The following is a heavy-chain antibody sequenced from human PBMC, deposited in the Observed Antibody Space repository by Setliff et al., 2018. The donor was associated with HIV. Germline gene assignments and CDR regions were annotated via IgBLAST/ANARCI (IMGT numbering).Heavy chain of an antibody. V-gene: IGHV3-74*01. CDR1: GFTFDRFW. Sequence: SCAASGFTFDRFWMHWVRQAPGKGLVWVSRVNRDGSSTTYADSVKDRFTISRDSAKNTLYLQMNSLRAEDTGVYYCHSGYDTEEQSYFDYWGQGALVTVSS. CDR2: VNRDGSST. D-gene: IGHD5-12*01. J-gene: IGHJ4*02. CDR3: HSGYDTEEQSYFDY.